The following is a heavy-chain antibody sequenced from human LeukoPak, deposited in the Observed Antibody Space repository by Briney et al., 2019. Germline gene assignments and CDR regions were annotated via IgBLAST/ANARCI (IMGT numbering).Heavy chain of an antibody. V-gene: IGHV4-34*01. D-gene: IGHD3-22*01. CDR1: GGSFSGYY. Sequence: PSETLSLTCAVYGGSFSGYYWSWIRQPPGKGLEWIGEINHSGSTNYNTSLKSRVTISVDTSRNQFSLKLSSVTAANTAVYYCAGAMILRPNWFDPWGQGTLVTVSS. CDR3: AGAMILRPNWFDP. J-gene: IGHJ5*02. CDR2: INHSGST.